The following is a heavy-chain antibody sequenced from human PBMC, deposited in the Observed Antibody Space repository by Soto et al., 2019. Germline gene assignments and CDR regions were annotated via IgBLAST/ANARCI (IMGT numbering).Heavy chain of an antibody. J-gene: IGHJ4*02. V-gene: IGHV2-5*02. CDR1: GFSLSTSGVG. Sequence: QITLKESGPTLVKPTQTLTLTCTFSGFSLSTSGVGVGWIRQPPGKALEWLALIYWDDDKRYSPSLKSRLTXTMXTSKHQVVLTMTNMDPVDTATYSGAHLLGAPTFDSWGQGTLVTVSS. CDR3: AHLLGAPTFDS. D-gene: IGHD1-26*01. CDR2: IYWDDDK.